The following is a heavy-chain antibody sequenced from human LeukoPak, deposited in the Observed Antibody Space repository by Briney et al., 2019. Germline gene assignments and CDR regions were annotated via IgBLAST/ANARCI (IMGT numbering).Heavy chain of an antibody. J-gene: IGHJ4*02. CDR3: AKDRHSLGFDF. CDR1: GFTFSSYA. V-gene: IGHV3-9*01. CDR2: ISWNSGSI. D-gene: IGHD2-21*01. Sequence: PGGSLRLSCAASGFTFSSYAMSWVRQAPGKGLEWVSGISWNSGSIGYADSVKGRFTISRDNAKNSLYLQMNSLRAEDTALYYCAKDRHSLGFDFWGQGTLVTVSS.